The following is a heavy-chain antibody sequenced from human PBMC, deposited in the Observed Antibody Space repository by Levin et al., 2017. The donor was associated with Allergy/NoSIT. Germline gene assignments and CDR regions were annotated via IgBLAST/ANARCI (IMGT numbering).Heavy chain of an antibody. J-gene: IGHJ4*02. CDR1: GFTFSSYS. CDR2: ISSSSSYI. D-gene: IGHD1-7*01. Sequence: GGSLRLSCAASGFTFSSYSMNWVRQAPGKGLEWVSSISSSSSYIYYADSVKGRFTISRDNAKNSLYLQMNSLRAEDTAVYYCARASNNWNYEEYYFDYWGQGTLVTVSS. CDR3: ARASNNWNYEEYYFDY. V-gene: IGHV3-21*01.